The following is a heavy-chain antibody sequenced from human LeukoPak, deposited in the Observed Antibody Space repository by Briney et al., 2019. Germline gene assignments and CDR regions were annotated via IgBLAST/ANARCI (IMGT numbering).Heavy chain of an antibody. CDR3: AKATDYGDYGDY. CDR1: GFTFSSYA. J-gene: IGHJ4*02. D-gene: IGHD4-17*01. CDR2: ISGSAGST. Sequence: QPGGSLRLSCAASGFTFSSYAMTWVRQAPGKGLEWVSAISGSAGSTYYADSVKGRFTISRDNSKNTLYLQMNSLRAEDTAVYYCAKATDYGDYGDYWGQGTLVTVSS. V-gene: IGHV3-23*01.